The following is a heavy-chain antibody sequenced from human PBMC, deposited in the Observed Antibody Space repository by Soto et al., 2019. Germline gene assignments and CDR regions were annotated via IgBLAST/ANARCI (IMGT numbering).Heavy chain of an antibody. CDR2: INPNSGGT. CDR3: ARVHYDLWSGYPSFDY. J-gene: IGHJ4*02. CDR1: GYTFTGYY. V-gene: IGHV1-2*02. D-gene: IGHD3-3*01. Sequence: ASVKVSCTASGYTFTGYYMHWVRQAPGQGLEWMGWINPNSGGTNYAQKFQGRVTMTRDTSISTAYMELSRLRSDDTAVYYCARVHYDLWSGYPSFDYWGQGTLVTVSS.